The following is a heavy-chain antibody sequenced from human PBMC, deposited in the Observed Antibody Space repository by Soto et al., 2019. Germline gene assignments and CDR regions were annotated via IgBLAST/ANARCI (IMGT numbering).Heavy chain of an antibody. J-gene: IGHJ4*02. CDR2: ISAHNGNT. CDR1: GYTFTNYG. Sequence: QVHLVQSGAEVKKPGASVKVSCKGSGYTFTNYGITWVRQAPGQGLEWMGWISAHNGNTDYAQKLQGRVTVTRDTSTSTAYMELRSLRSDHTAVYYCARGRYGDYWGQGALVTVSS. V-gene: IGHV1-18*01. D-gene: IGHD1-1*01. CDR3: ARGRYGDY.